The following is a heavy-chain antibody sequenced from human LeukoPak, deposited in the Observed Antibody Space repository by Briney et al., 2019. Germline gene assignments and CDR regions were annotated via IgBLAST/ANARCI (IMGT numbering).Heavy chain of an antibody. V-gene: IGHV3-48*04. CDR3: AKEKTRIAAAGTCFDY. Sequence: PGGSRRLSCAASGFTFSSYAMSWVRQAPGKGLEWVSYISSSGSTIYYADSVKGRFTISRDNAKNSLYLQMNSLRAEDTALYYCAKEKTRIAAAGTCFDYWGQGTLVTVSS. J-gene: IGHJ4*02. D-gene: IGHD6-13*01. CDR1: GFTFSSYA. CDR2: ISSSGSTI.